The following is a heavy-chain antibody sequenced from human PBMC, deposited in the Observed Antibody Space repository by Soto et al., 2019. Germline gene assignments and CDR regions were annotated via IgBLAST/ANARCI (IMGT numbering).Heavy chain of an antibody. Sequence: SETLSLTFTVSGVSISTYYWTWIRQPPGKGLEWIGYIDHSGRTNCNPSLKSRVNMSVDTSKNQFSLKLSSVTAADTAVYYCARDLPTGGFFHXWGQGTLVTVSX. V-gene: IGHV4-59*01. CDR1: GVSISTYY. CDR2: IDHSGRT. J-gene: IGHJ5*02. D-gene: IGHD3-16*01. CDR3: ARDLPTGGFFHX.